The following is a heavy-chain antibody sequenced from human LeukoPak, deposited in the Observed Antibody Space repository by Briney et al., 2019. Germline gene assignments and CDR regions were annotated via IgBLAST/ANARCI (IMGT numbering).Heavy chain of an antibody. CDR2: IYYSGST. V-gene: IGHV4-39*01. Sequence: GSLRLSCAASGFSFSSYEINWIRQPPGKGLEWIGSIYYSGSTYYNPSLKSRVTISVDTSKNQFSLKLSSVTAADTAVYYCARRYGSGSYYKGFDPWGQGTLVTVSS. CDR3: ARRYGSGSYYKGFDP. D-gene: IGHD3-10*01. J-gene: IGHJ5*02. CDR1: GFSFSSYE.